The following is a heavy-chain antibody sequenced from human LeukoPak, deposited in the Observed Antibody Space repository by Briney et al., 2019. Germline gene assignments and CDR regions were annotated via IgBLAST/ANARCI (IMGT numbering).Heavy chain of an antibody. CDR1: GFTFDDYT. CDR2: ISRDGGHA. Sequence: GGSLRLSCAASGFTFDDYTMHWVRQAPGKGLEWISFISRDGGHAYYADSVKGRFTISRDNAKNSLYLQMNSLRAEDTAVYYCARVGVSRAYYFDYWGQGTLVTVSS. D-gene: IGHD2-21*01. J-gene: IGHJ4*02. V-gene: IGHV3-43*01. CDR3: ARVGVSRAYYFDY.